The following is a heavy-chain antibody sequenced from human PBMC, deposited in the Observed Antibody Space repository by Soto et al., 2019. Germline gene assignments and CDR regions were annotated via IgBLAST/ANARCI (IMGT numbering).Heavy chain of an antibody. CDR1: GFTFSYYW. J-gene: IGHJ3*02. CDR3: ARDATYRDSSFYYDVFDI. CDR2: IRRDGCEE. Sequence: DVHLMESGGCLVQPGGSLRLSCAASGFTFSYYWITWVRQAPGKGLEWVANIRRDGCEEHYVDSVKGRFSVSRDNAKESLYLQMNSLRIEDTAVYYCARDATYRDSSFYYDVFDICGQGTMVTVSS. V-gene: IGHV3-7*05. D-gene: IGHD3-22*01.